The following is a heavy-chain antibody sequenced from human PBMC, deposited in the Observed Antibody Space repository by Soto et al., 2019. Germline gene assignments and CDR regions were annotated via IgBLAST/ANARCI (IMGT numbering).Heavy chain of an antibody. CDR2: IYYNGNT. D-gene: IGHD5-18*01. J-gene: IGHJ6*02. CDR1: GGSVSSGSYY. CDR3: ARVAYNYPYYYYGMDV. V-gene: IGHV4-61*01. Sequence: VQLQESGPGLVKPSETLSLTCTVSGGSVSSGSYYWSWIRQPPGKGLEWIGNIYYNGNTNYNPSLKSRVAISVDTSKNQFALKVSSVTAEDTAVYYCARVAYNYPYYYYGMDVWGQGTTVTVSS.